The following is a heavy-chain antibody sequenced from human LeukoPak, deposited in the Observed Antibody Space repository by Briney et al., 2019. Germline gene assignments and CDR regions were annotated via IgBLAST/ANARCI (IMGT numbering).Heavy chain of an antibody. J-gene: IGHJ4*02. Sequence: PSETLSLTCTVSGGSISSGDYYWSWIRQPPGKGLEWIGYIYYSGSTYYNPSLKSRVTISVDTSKNQFPLKLSSVTAADTAVYYCARDGLVRGLDYWGQGTLVTVSS. CDR1: GGSISSGDYY. V-gene: IGHV4-30-4*01. CDR2: IYYSGST. CDR3: ARDGLVRGLDY. D-gene: IGHD6-6*01.